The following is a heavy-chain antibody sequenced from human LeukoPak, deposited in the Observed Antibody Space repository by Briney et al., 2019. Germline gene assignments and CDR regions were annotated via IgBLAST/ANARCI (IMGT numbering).Heavy chain of an antibody. CDR3: ARAPGGWSFYYYYYMDV. CDR1: GYSISSGYY. D-gene: IGHD6-19*01. Sequence: SGTLSLTCAVSGYSISSGYYWGWIRQPPGKGLEWIGSIYHSGSTYYNPSLKSRVTISVDTSKNQFSLKLSSVTAADTAVYYCARAPGGWSFYYYYYMDVWGKGTTVTVSS. J-gene: IGHJ6*03. CDR2: IYHSGST. V-gene: IGHV4-38-2*01.